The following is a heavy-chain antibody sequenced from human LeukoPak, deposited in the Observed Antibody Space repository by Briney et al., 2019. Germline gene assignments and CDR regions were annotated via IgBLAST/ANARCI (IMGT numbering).Heavy chain of an antibody. D-gene: IGHD6-13*01. V-gene: IGHV3-48*03. Sequence: GGSLRLSCAASGFTFSSYEMNWVRQAPGKGLEWVSYISSSASTIYSADSVKGRFTISRDNAKNSLYPQMNSLRAEDTAVYYCARLPGYSSSWYDWYFDLWGRGTLVTVSS. CDR2: ISSSASTI. J-gene: IGHJ2*01. CDR1: GFTFSSYE. CDR3: ARLPGYSSSWYDWYFDL.